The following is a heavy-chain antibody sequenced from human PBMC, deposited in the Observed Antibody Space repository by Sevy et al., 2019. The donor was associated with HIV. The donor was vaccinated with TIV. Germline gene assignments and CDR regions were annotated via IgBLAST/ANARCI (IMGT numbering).Heavy chain of an antibody. CDR2: VYYTGGT. Sequence: SETLSLTCTVSGGSINSDHWNWIRQPPGKGLEWIGYVYYTGGTNYTPSLKNRVTISVDRTKNQFSLKLTSVTAADTAVYYCARRNDFDICGQGTMVTVSS. CDR1: GGSINSDH. CDR3: ARRNDFDI. J-gene: IGHJ3*02. V-gene: IGHV4-59*08.